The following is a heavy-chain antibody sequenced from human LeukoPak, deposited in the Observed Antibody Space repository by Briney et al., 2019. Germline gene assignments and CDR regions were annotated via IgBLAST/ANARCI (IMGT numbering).Heavy chain of an antibody. Sequence: SETLSLTCTVSGGSISSSGYYWGWIRQPPGKGLEWIASIYYSGSTYYNPSLKSRVTISVDTSKNQLSLRLSSLTAADTAVYYCARHEYSGSYYGLSWFDPCGQGTLVTVSS. J-gene: IGHJ5*02. V-gene: IGHV4-39*01. CDR3: ARHEYSGSYYGLSWFDP. CDR1: GGSISSSGYY. D-gene: IGHD1-26*01. CDR2: IYYSGST.